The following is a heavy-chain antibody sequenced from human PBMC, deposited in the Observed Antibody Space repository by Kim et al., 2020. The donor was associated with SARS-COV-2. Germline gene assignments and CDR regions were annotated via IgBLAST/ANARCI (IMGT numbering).Heavy chain of an antibody. CDR2: VKSKTDGETT. D-gene: IGHD3-10*01. Sequence: GGSLRLSCAASGFTFTSAWMSWVRQAPGKGLEWVGRVKSKTDGETTAYAAPVEGRFSISRDDSQNILYLQMNSLKTEDTAVYYCATDFFYGSGSYYTRLGYWGQGTLVTVSS. J-gene: IGHJ4*02. V-gene: IGHV3-15*01. CDR3: ATDFFYGSGSYYTRLGY. CDR1: GFTFTSAW.